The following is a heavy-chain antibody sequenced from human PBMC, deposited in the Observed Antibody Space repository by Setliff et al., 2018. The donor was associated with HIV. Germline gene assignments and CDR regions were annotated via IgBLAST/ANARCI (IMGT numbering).Heavy chain of an antibody. CDR2: IYFNGIT. V-gene: IGHV4-39*01. J-gene: IGHJ4*02. Sequence: SETLSLTCSVSGDSVSSRSYYWGWIRQSPGKGLEWIGSIYFNGITHDNPSLKSRVTTSVDMSKNQFSLKLSSVTAADTAIYYCVTVVQDDLGVVLFDYWGQGTLVTVSS. CDR3: VTVVQDDLGVVLFDY. D-gene: IGHD3-3*01. CDR1: GDSVSSRSYY.